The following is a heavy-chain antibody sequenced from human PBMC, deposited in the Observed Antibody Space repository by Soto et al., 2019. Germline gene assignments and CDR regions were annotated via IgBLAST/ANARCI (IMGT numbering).Heavy chain of an antibody. D-gene: IGHD2-2*01. V-gene: IGHV4-59*01. CDR1: GGSISSYY. Sequence: SETLSLTCTVSGGSISSYYWSWIRQPPGKGLEWIGYIYYSGSTNYNPSLKSRVTISVDTSKNQFSLKLSSVTAADTAVYYCARTEVEDIVVVPAATWFDPWGQGTLVTVSS. CDR3: ARTEVEDIVVVPAATWFDP. J-gene: IGHJ5*02. CDR2: IYYSGST.